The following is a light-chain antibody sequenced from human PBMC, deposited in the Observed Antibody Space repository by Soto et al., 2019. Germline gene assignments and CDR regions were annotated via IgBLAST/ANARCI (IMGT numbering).Light chain of an antibody. CDR1: NIGSKD. V-gene: IGLV3-21*04. CDR2: YDT. CDR3: QVWDTSSNHRGV. J-gene: IGLJ3*02. Sequence: SYELTQPPSVSVAPGQTARIPCGGNNIGSKDVHWYQQKPGQAPVLVIYYDTDRPSGIPERFSGSNSGNTATLTINRVEAGDEADYYCQVWDTSSNHRGVFGGGTKLTVL.